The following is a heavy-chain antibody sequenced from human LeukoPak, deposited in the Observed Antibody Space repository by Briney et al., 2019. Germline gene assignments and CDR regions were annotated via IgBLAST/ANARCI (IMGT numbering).Heavy chain of an antibody. J-gene: IGHJ4*02. CDR3: VRLTSGSYGEFDY. D-gene: IGHD1-26*01. CDR2: IYYSGTT. V-gene: IGHV4-39*01. Sequence: PSETLSLLRSVSGSSLSSSSYYWGWIRQPPGNGLEWIGIIYYSGTTKYYTALKTRITISAATSKNWCCLKMNSVTAADTAVYDCVRLTSGSYGEFDYWGQGTLVTVSS. CDR1: GSSLSSSSYY.